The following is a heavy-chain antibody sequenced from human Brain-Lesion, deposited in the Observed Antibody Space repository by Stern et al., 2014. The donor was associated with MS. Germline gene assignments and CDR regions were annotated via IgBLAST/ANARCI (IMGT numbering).Heavy chain of an antibody. CDR3: ARHDSVPRPSQLYSARDRGPGYFDY. CDR1: GGSISSSTYY. V-gene: IGHV4-39*01. Sequence: LVESGPGLVKPSETLSLTCTVSGGSISSSTYYWAWIRQPPGKGLEWVGNIYYSGFTYYNPSLKSRVPISVDMSKNQFSLKLSSVTAADTAIYYCARHDSVPRPSQLYSARDRGPGYFDYWGQGTLVTVSS. J-gene: IGHJ4*02. CDR2: IYYSGFT. D-gene: IGHD1-26*01.